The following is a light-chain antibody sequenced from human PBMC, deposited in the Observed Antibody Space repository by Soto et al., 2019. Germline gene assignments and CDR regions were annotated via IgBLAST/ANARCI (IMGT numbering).Light chain of an antibody. CDR2: KAS. V-gene: IGKV1-5*03. CDR1: QGISSG. Sequence: DIQMTQSPSSVSASVGDRVTITCRASQGISSGLAWYQQKPGKAPKLLIYKASTLKSGVPSRFSGSGSGTEFTLTISSLQPDDFATYYCQHYNSYSEAFGQGTKVDIK. CDR3: QHYNSYSEA. J-gene: IGKJ1*01.